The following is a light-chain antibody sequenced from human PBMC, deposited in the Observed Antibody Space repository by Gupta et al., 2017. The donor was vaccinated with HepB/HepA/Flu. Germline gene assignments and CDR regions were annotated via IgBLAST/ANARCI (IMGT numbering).Light chain of an antibody. V-gene: IGKV2-28*01. J-gene: IGKJ4*01. CDR1: ESLLHSNGHNY. Sequence: DIVMTQSPLSLPVTPGEPASISCGSSESLLHSNGHNYLNWYLQRPGQSPQLLIYLVSIRSSAVPGRLSGSRSVTYFTLDIIRVVAEHLGVYFCRLTRQSPLTFGRGTRVEMK. CDR3: RLTRQSPLT. CDR2: LVS.